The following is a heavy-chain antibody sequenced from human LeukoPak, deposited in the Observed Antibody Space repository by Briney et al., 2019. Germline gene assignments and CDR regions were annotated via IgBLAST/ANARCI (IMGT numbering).Heavy chain of an antibody. V-gene: IGHV3-23*01. CDR2: ISGSGGST. D-gene: IGHD3-22*01. Sequence: GSLRLSCAASGFTFSSYAMSWVRQAPGKGLEWVSAISGSGGSTYYADSVKGRFTISRDNSKNTLYLQMNSLRAEDTAVYYCAREKDSSGYYSPYYYGMDVWGQGTTVTVSS. CDR1: GFTFSSYA. J-gene: IGHJ6*02. CDR3: AREKDSSGYYSPYYYGMDV.